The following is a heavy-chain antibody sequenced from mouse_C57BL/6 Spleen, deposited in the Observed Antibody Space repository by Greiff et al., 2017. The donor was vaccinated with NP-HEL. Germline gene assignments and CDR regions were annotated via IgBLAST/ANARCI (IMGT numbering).Heavy chain of an antibody. CDR1: GYTFTSYW. CDR3: AREDIYYYGSSPYYFDY. V-gene: IGHV1-64*01. Sequence: QVQLQQPGAELVKPGASVKLSCKASGYTFTSYWMHWVKQRPGQGLEWIGMIHPNSGSTNYNEKFKSKATLTVDKSSSTAYMQLSSLTSEDSAVYYCAREDIYYYGSSPYYFDYWGKGTTLTVSS. D-gene: IGHD1-1*01. J-gene: IGHJ2*01. CDR2: IHPNSGST.